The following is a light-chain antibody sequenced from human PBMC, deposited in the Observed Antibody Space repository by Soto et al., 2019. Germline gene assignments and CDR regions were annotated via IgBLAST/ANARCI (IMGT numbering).Light chain of an antibody. V-gene: IGKV3-20*01. CDR1: QSVSSNY. J-gene: IGKJ1*01. CDR2: GAS. CDR3: QHYGSSPET. Sequence: IVVSKSPGALSLSQGERATLSCRASQSVSSNYLAWYQQKPGQAPRLLIYGASSRATGIPDRFSGSGSGTDFTLTISRLEPEDFAVYYCQHYGSSPETFGQGTKVDI.